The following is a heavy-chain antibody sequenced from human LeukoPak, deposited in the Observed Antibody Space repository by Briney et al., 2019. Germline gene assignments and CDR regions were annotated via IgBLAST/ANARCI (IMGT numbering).Heavy chain of an antibody. CDR1: GGSISSYS. V-gene: IGHV4-59*01. Sequence: SETLSLTCTVSGGSISSYSWSWIRQPPGKGLEWIGYIYYSGSTNYNPSLKSRVTISVDTSKNQFSLKLSSVTAADTAVYYCARRGYYGSGRAFDIWGQGTMVTVSS. CDR3: ARRGYYGSGRAFDI. D-gene: IGHD3-10*01. J-gene: IGHJ3*02. CDR2: IYYSGST.